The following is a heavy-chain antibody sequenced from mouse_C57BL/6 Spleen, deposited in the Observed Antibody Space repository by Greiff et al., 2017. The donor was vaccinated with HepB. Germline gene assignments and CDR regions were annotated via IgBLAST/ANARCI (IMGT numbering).Heavy chain of an antibody. V-gene: IGHV5-17*01. J-gene: IGHJ4*01. CDR3: ATIGTDY. Sequence: EVKLMESGGGLVKPGGSLKLSCAASGFTFSDYGMHWVRQAPEKGLEWVAYISSGSSTIYYADTVKGRFTISRDNAKNTLFLQMTSLRSEDTAMYYCATIGTDYWGQGTSVTVSS. D-gene: IGHD2-5*01. CDR2: ISSGSSTI. CDR1: GFTFSDYG.